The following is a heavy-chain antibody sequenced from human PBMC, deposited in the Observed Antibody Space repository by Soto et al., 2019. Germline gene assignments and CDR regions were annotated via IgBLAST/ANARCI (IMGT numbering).Heavy chain of an antibody. J-gene: IGHJ4*02. V-gene: IGHV4-30-4*01. Sequence: SETLSLTCTVSGGSISSGDYYWSWIRQPPGKGLEWIGYIYYSGSTYYNPSLKSRVTISVDTSKNQFSLKLSSVTAADTAVYYCARDLAAVPRAFDYWGRGTLVTVSS. D-gene: IGHD6-13*01. CDR3: ARDLAAVPRAFDY. CDR1: GGSISSGDYY. CDR2: IYYSGST.